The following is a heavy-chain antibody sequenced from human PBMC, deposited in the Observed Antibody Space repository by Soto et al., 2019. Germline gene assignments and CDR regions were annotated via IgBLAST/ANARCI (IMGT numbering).Heavy chain of an antibody. CDR2: IIPIFETT. Sequence: QVQLVQSGAEVKKPGSSVKVSCKASGGTFSNYAFSWVRQVPGQGLEWMGGIIPIFETTNYAQKFQGRVTITADESTSTTYIELSSLSSEDTAVFFCARDMIPAAISYRHYAKDVCGQSTTVTPSS. CDR3: ARDMIPAAISYRHYAKDV. J-gene: IGHJ6*02. D-gene: IGHD2-2*01. CDR1: GGTFSNYA. V-gene: IGHV1-69*01.